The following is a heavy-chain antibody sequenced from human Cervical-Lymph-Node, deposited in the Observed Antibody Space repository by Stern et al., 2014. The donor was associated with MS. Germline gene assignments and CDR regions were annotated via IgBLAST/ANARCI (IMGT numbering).Heavy chain of an antibody. CDR2: ISVGNSET. J-gene: IGHJ2*01. CDR3: ARAFGDDSHWYIDL. CDR1: GFSFNYHW. V-gene: IGHV5-51*03. D-gene: IGHD4-17*01. Sequence: VQLVQSGVEVKKPGEPLRISCKGSGFSFNYHWVAWGRQVPGKALEWMGIISVGNSETRYSPSLPGQVTISADTSVSTAYLQWYNIQASDPAMYYCARAFGDDSHWYIDLWGRGTLVSVSS.